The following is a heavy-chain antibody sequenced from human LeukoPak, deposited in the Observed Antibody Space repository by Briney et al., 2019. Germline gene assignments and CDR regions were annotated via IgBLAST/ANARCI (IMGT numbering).Heavy chain of an antibody. Sequence: GASVKVSCKASGYTFTDYYIHWVRQAPGQGLEWMGWLNPNSGGTNYARKFQGRVTMTRDTSISTAYMDLSRQRSDDTAVYYGARGGITFGGAYYMTVWGNGTTVTVSS. CDR1: GYTFTDYY. V-gene: IGHV1-2*02. D-gene: IGHD3-16*01. CDR2: LNPNSGGT. CDR3: ARGGITFGGAYYMTV. J-gene: IGHJ6*03.